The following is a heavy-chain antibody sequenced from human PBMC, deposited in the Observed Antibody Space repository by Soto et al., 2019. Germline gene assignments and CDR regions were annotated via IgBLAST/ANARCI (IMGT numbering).Heavy chain of an antibody. J-gene: IGHJ6*02. D-gene: IGHD2-15*01. V-gene: IGHV4-39*01. CDR3: ARNQPQRYCSGGTCRPAYGMDV. CDR2: IYYSGDT. Sequence: SETLSLTCPVSCGSISSDSFYWAWIRQPPGKGLEWIGIIYYSGDTYYNPSLAGRLTMSVDTSNQFSLTLRSVTAADTALYYCARNQPQRYCSGGTCRPAYGMDVWGQGTTVTVSS. CDR1: CGSISSDSFY.